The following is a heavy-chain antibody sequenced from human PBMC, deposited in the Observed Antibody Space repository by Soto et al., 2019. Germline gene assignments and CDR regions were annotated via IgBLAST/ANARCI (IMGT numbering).Heavy chain of an antibody. CDR1: GFTFYNYA. CDR3: AEKGLGSLASYSTTVDFHYACDV. V-gene: IGHV3-23*01. CDR2: ISGGGDGT. Sequence: EVQLLESGGCLVRPGGSLRLSCAASGFTFYNYAMNWVRQATGKGLEWVSTISGGGDGTYYSDYVEGRFTISRRNSRNKAYQQLISMLAEDKAVYYCAEKGLGSLASYSTTVDFHYACDVWGQGTLVTVSS. J-gene: IGHJ3*01. D-gene: IGHD2-8*01.